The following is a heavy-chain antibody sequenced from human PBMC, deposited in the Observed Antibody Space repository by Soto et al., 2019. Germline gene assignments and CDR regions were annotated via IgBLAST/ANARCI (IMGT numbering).Heavy chain of an antibody. CDR3: AKDRTSWDPWGFDC. V-gene: IGHV3-23*01. Sequence: EVQLLESGGGLVQPGGSLRLSCVASGFTFSNYAMSWVRQAPGKGLEWVSAVSASGGTPYYATSVQGRFTISRDNFKNTFYLQMGSLRVEDTAIYYCAKDRTSWDPWGFDCWGQGTMVTVSS. CDR1: GFTFSNYA. CDR2: VSASGGTP. J-gene: IGHJ4*02. D-gene: IGHD6-13*01.